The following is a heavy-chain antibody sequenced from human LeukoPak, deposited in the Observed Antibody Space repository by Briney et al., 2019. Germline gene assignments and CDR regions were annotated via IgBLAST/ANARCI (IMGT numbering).Heavy chain of an antibody. J-gene: IGHJ4*02. CDR3: ARSIAAAGTGFDY. V-gene: IGHV3-48*01. Sequence: PGGSLRLSCAASGFTFSSYSMNWVRQAPGKGLEWVSYISSSSSTIYYADSVKGRLTISRDSAKNSLYLQMNSLRAEDTAVYYCARSIAAAGTGFDYWGQGTLVTVSS. CDR2: ISSSSSTI. D-gene: IGHD6-13*01. CDR1: GFTFSSYS.